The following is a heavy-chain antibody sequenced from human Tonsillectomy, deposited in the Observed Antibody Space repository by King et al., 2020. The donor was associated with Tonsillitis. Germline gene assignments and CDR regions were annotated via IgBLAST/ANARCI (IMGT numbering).Heavy chain of an antibody. CDR3: AKDAYADYGNYYYYGMDV. CDR2: ISGSGGST. J-gene: IGHJ6*02. CDR1: GFTFSSYA. D-gene: IGHD4-17*01. Sequence: VQLVESGGGLVQPGRSLRLSCAASGFTFSSYAMSWVRQAPGKGLEWVSGISGSGGSTYYADSVKGRFTISRDNSKNTLYLQLNSLRAEDTAVYYCAKDAYADYGNYYYYGMDVWGQGTTVTVSS. V-gene: IGHV3-23*04.